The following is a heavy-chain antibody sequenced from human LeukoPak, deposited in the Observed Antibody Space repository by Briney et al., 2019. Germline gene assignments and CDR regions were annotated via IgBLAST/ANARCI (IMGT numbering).Heavy chain of an antibody. J-gene: IGHJ4*02. CDR3: ARSRRSYYDSSGYYDD. D-gene: IGHD3-22*01. CDR1: GGSISSYY. V-gene: IGHV4-4*07. Sequence: SETLSLTXTVSGGSISSYYWSWIRQPAGKGLEWIGRIYTSGSTNYNPSLKSRVTMSVDTSKNQFSLKLSSVTAADTAVYYCARSRRSYYDSSGYYDDWGQGTLVTVSS. CDR2: IYTSGST.